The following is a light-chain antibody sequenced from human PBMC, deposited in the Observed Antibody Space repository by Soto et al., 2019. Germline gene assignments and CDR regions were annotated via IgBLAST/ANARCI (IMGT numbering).Light chain of an antibody. J-gene: IGLJ2*01. Sequence: QSVLTQPASVSGSPGQSITISCTGTSSDVGGYNYVSWYQQHPGKAPKLMIYAVSNRPSGISNRFSGYKSVNTASLTISGLQAEVAGAYYCGSYTSSSALVFGGGTELAVL. CDR1: SSDVGGYNY. CDR3: GSYTSSSALV. V-gene: IGLV2-14*01. CDR2: AVS.